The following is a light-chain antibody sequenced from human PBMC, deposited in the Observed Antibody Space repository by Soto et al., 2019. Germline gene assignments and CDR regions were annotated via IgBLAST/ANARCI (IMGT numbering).Light chain of an antibody. CDR2: DVT. CDR3: GSITRSSTSV. V-gene: IGLV2-14*01. CDR1: SSDVGGFEY. J-gene: IGLJ1*01. Sequence: QSALSQPASVSGSPGQSITISCTGTSSDVGGFEYASWYQHQPGKAPKLIIYDVTKRPSGVSNRFSGSKSGNTASLTISGIQAEDEGDYYCGSITRSSTSVFGTGTKVTVL.